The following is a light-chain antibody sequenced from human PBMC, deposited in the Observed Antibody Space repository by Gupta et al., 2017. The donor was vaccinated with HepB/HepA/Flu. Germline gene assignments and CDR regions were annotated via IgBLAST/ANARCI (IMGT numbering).Light chain of an antibody. V-gene: IGLV3-25*02. J-gene: IGLJ3*02. Sequence: SYELTQPPSVSVSPGQTARITCSGDALPKQYAYWYHQKPAHAPLLLIYYDSKRPSGIPERFSASSSATTVTFTTSGVQAEEEADYYCHSADSSSTYWVFGGGTKLTVL. CDR2: YDS. CDR3: HSADSSSTYWV. CDR1: ALPKQY.